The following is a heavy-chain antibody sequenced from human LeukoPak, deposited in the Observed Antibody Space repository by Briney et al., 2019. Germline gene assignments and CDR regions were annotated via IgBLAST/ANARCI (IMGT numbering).Heavy chain of an antibody. V-gene: IGHV4-59*08. D-gene: IGHD4-17*01. CDR2: IYNSETT. Sequence: SETLSLTCTVSGGSITGNYWSWSRQPPGKGLEWIGHIYNSETTNYNPSLKSRVTISIDTSKNQFSLKLSSVTAADTAVYYCARHDGDWGQGILVTVSS. J-gene: IGHJ4*02. CDR1: GGSITGNY. CDR3: ARHDGD.